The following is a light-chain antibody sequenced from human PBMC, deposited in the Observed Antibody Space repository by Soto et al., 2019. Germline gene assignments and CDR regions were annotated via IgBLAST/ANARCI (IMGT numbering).Light chain of an antibody. J-gene: IGLJ1*01. CDR1: SSDVGGYNY. CDR2: DVS. Sequence: QSALTQPASVSGSPGQSITISCTGTSSDVGGYNYVSWFQQHPGKAPKLMISDVSNRPSGVSNRFSGSKSGNTASLTISGLQAEDEADYYCLSYTTSSTAYVFVTGTKLTVL. V-gene: IGLV2-14*01. CDR3: LSYTTSSTAYV.